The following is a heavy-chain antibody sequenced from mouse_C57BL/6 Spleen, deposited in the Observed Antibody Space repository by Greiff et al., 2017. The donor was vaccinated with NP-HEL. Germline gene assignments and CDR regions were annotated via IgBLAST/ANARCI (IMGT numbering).Heavy chain of an antibody. Sequence: VQRVESGPGLVQPSQSLSITCTVSGFSLTSYGVHWVRQSPGKGLEWLGVIWSGGSTDYNAAFISRLSISKDNSKSQVFFKMNSLQADDTAIYYCARKGDSVVANYYAMDYWGQGTSVTVSS. CDR1: GFSLTSYG. V-gene: IGHV2-2*01. J-gene: IGHJ4*01. CDR3: ARKGDSVVANYYAMDY. CDR2: IWSGGST. D-gene: IGHD1-1*01.